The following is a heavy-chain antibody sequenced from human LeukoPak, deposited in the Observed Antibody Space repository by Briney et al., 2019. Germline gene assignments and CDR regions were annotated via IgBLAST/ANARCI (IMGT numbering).Heavy chain of an antibody. Sequence: SETLSLTCAVYGGSFSGYYWSWIRRPPGKGLEWIGEINHSGSTNYNPSLKSRVTISVDTSKNQFSLKLSSVTAADTAVYYCGFSSGGSGSSNNDAFDIWGQGTMVTVSS. J-gene: IGHJ3*02. CDR1: GGSFSGYY. D-gene: IGHD3-10*01. CDR2: INHSGST. V-gene: IGHV4-34*01. CDR3: GFSSGGSGSSNNDAFDI.